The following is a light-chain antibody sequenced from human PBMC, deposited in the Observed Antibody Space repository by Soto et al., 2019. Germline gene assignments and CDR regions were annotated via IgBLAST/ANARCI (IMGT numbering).Light chain of an antibody. J-gene: IGKJ1*01. CDR1: QSVSSSY. CDR3: KQYGSSPRS. CDR2: GAS. V-gene: IGKV3-20*01. Sequence: EIVLTQSPGTLSLSPGERATLSCRASQSVSSSYLAWYQQKPGQAPRLLIYGASSRATGITDRFSGSGSGTDLTLTISRLEPEDFAVYYSKQYGSSPRSFGQGTKVDIK.